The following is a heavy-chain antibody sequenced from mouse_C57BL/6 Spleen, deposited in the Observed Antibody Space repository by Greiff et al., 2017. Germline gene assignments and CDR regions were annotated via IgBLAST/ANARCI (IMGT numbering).Heavy chain of an antibody. V-gene: IGHV1-55*01. CDR1: GYTFTSYW. CDR3: ARGVAGDYAMDY. CDR2: IYPGSGST. D-gene: IGHD1-1*02. J-gene: IGHJ4*01. Sequence: QVQLQQSGAELVKPGASVKMSCKASGYTFTSYWITWVKQRPGQGLEWIGDIYPGSGSTNYNEKFKSKATLTVDTSSSTAYMQLSSLTSEDSAVYYCARGVAGDYAMDYWGQGTSVTVSS.